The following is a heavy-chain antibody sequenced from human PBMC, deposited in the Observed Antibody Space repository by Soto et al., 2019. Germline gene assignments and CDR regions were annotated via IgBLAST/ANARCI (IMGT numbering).Heavy chain of an antibody. CDR1: SGSISSYY. CDR3: ATRYGGTLAY. CDR2: IYYSGST. Sequence: QVQLHESGPGLVKPSETLSLTCTVSSGSISSYYWCWIRQPPGQGLVWIGYIYYSGSTNYNPCLKSPFTISVDTSKTPSTQNRSSVTAANTAVSYCATRYGGTLAYWGQGTLVTVSS. D-gene: IGHD4-17*01. J-gene: IGHJ4*01. V-gene: IGHV4-59*08.